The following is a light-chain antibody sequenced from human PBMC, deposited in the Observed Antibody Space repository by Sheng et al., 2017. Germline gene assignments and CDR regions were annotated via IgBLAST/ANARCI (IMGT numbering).Light chain of an antibody. CDR2: EAS. CDR3: QQRSNWPIT. Sequence: EIVLTQSPVTLSLSPGKGSHPPPAGPSQSVSSYLAWYQQKPGQAPRLLIYEASNRATGIPARFSGSGSGTDFTLTISSLEPEDFAVYYCQQRSNWPITFGQGTRLEIK. CDR1: QSVSSY. V-gene: IGKV3-11*01. J-gene: IGKJ5*01.